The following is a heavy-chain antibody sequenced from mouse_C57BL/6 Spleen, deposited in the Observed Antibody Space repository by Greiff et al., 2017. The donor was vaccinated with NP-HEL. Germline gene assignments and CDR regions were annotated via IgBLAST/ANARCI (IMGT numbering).Heavy chain of an antibody. J-gene: IGHJ2*01. CDR3: ARWLELGRYFDY. CDR2: INPNNGGT. D-gene: IGHD4-1*01. CDR1: GYTFTDYY. V-gene: IGHV1-26*01. Sequence: VQLQQSGPELVKPGASVKISCKASGYTFTDYYMNWVKQSHGKSLEWIGDINPNNGGTSYNQKFKGKATLTVDKSSSTAYMELRSLTSEDSAVYYCARWLELGRYFDYWGQGTTLTVSS.